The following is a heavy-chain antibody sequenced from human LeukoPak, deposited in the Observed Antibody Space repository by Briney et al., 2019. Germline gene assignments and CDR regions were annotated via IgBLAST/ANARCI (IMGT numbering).Heavy chain of an antibody. Sequence: GGSLRLSCAASGFTFSSYGMHWVRQAPGKGLEWVAVISYDGSNKYYADSVKGRFTISRDNSKNTLYLQMNSLRAEDTAVYYCAKAYSGSYRTSTPTDYWGQGTLVTVSS. CDR2: ISYDGSNK. V-gene: IGHV3-30*18. D-gene: IGHD1-26*01. J-gene: IGHJ4*02. CDR1: GFTFSSYG. CDR3: AKAYSGSYRTSTPTDY.